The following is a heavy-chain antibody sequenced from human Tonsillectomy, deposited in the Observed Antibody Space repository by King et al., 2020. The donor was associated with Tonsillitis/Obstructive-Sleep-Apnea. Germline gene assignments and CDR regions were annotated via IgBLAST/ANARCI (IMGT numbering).Heavy chain of an antibody. V-gene: IGHV7-4-1*02. CDR1: GYVFNSYA. D-gene: IGHD3-3*01. CDR2: ISTNTGNP. J-gene: IGHJ3*02. Sequence: LKESGASVKVSCKASGYVFNSYAMGWVRQAPGQGLEWMGWISTNTGNPTYAQDFTGRFVFSLDTSVSTAYLQISSLKPEDTAVYYCAREKGIFGVVNDAFDIWGQGTMVTVSS. CDR3: AREKGIFGVVNDAFDI.